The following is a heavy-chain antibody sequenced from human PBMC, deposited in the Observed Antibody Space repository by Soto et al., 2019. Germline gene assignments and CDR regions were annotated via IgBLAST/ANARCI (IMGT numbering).Heavy chain of an antibody. J-gene: IGHJ4*02. CDR2: IYYSGST. CDR1: GGSFSSYY. CDR3: GAVAARGRGCDY. V-gene: IGHV4-59*08. Sequence: SETLSLTCTVSGGSFSSYYWSWIRQPPGKGLEWIGYIYYSGSTNYNPSLKSRVTISVHTSKNQFSLKLSSVTAADAAVYYCGAVAARGRGCDYWGQGTLVTVSS. D-gene: IGHD6-6*01.